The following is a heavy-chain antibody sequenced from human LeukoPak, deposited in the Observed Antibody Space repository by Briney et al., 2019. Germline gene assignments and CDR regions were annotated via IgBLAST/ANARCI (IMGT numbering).Heavy chain of an antibody. CDR3: ARDPGRCCSGGSCYSEMYYFDY. D-gene: IGHD2-15*01. V-gene: IGHV4-59*01. Sequence: SETLSLTCTVSGGSISSYYWSWIRQPPGKGLEWIGYIYYSGSTNYNPSLKSRVTISVDTSKNQFSLKLSSVTAADTAVYYCARDPGRCCSGGSCYSEMYYFDYWGQGTLVTVSS. J-gene: IGHJ4*02. CDR1: GGSISSYY. CDR2: IYYSGST.